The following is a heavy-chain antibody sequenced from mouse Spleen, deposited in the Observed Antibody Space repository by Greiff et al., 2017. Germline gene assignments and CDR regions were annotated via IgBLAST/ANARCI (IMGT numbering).Heavy chain of an antibody. CDR1: GYSFTSYY. CDR2: IYPGSGNT. V-gene: IGHV1-66*01. D-gene: IGHD6-2*01. J-gene: IGHJ3*01. Sequence: VQLQQSGPELVKPGASVKISCKASGYSFTSYYIHWVKQRPGQGLEWIGWIYPGSGNTKYNEKFKGKATLTADTSSSTAYMQLSSLTSEDSAVYYCARKGTLWGFAYWGQGTLVTVSA. CDR3: ARKGTLWGFAY.